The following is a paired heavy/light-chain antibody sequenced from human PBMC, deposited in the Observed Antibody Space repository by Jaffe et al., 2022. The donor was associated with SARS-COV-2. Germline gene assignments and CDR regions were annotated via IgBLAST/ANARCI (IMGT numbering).Light chain of an antibody. J-gene: IGKJ4*01. CDR2: GAS. Sequence: EIVMTQSPATLSVSPGERATLSCRASQSFSSNLAWYQQKPGQAPRLLIYGASARATGIPVRFSGSGSGTEFTLTISSLQSEDFAVYYCQQYNSWPLTFGGGTKVEIK. V-gene: IGKV3-15*01. CDR3: QQYNSWPLT. CDR1: QSFSSN.
Heavy chain of an antibody. V-gene: IGHV3-23*04. CDR1: GFTFSNYD. Sequence: EVQLVESGGGLVQSGGSQRLSCAASGFTFSNYDMTWVRQAPGKGLEWVSAITSGGRSTYYADSVRGRFTISRDNSKNTLYLQMISLRAEDTAVYYCAQRGSSWHFDNWGQGVLVTVSS. CDR3: AQRGSSWHFDN. CDR2: ITSGGRST. D-gene: IGHD6-13*01. J-gene: IGHJ4*02.